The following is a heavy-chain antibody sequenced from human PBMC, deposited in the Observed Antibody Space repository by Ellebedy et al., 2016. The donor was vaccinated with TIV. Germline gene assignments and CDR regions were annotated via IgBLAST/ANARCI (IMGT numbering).Heavy chain of an antibody. J-gene: IGHJ4*02. CDR3: ARSREYYYDSPFDY. V-gene: IGHV4-59*01. CDR2: IYSSGST. D-gene: IGHD3-22*01. Sequence: SETLSLXXTVSGGSISTFYWSWIRQPPGKGLEWIGYIYSSGSTNYNPSLKSRVTISVDTSKNQFSLKLSSVTAADTAVYYCARSREYYYDSPFDYWGQGTLVTVSS. CDR1: GGSISTFY.